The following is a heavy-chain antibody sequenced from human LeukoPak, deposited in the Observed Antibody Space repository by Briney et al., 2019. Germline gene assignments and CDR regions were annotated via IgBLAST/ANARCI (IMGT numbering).Heavy chain of an antibody. J-gene: IGHJ4*02. V-gene: IGHV3-48*03. CDR1: GFTFSSYE. D-gene: IGHD1-26*01. CDR2: ISSSGSTI. CDR3: ARFSDSGSYFTEYYFDY. Sequence: GGSLRLSCAASGFTFSSYEMNWVRQAPGKGLEWVSYISSSGSTIYYADSVKGRFTISRDNAKNSLYLQMNSLRAEDTAVYYCARFSDSGSYFTEYYFDYWGQGTLVTVSS.